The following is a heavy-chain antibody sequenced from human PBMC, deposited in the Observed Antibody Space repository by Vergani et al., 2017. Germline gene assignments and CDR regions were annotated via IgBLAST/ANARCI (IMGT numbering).Heavy chain of an antibody. CDR3: AKDRPRDWETPLFLFDY. Sequence: EVQLLESGGGLVQPGESLRLSCTVSGFTFTSYGISWVRQAPGKGLDWVSGISASGGSTYYTDSVKGRFIISRDISKNTLYLQMSSLRADDTAVYYFAKDRPRDWETPLFLFDYWGQGTLVAVSS. D-gene: IGHD1-26*01. V-gene: IGHV3-23*01. J-gene: IGHJ4*02. CDR1: GFTFTSYG. CDR2: ISASGGST.